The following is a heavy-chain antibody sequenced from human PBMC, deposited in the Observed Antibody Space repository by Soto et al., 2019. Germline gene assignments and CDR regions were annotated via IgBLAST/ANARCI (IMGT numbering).Heavy chain of an antibody. D-gene: IGHD6-13*01. CDR3: ARVRAVAAAGTGFDY. CDR2: TYYRSKWYN. CDR1: GDSVSSNSAA. V-gene: IGHV6-1*01. J-gene: IGHJ4*02. Sequence: PSQTLSLTCAISGDSVSSNSAAWNWIRQSPSRGLEWLGRTYYRSKWYNDYAVSVKSRITINPDTSKNQFSLQLNSATPEDTAVYYCARVRAVAAAGTGFDYWGQGTLVTVSS.